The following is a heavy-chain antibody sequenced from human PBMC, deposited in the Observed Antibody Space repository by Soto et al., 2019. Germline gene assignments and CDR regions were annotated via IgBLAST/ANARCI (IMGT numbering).Heavy chain of an antibody. CDR3: AKRTSGTTWGESDY. CDR1: GYIFSDYG. D-gene: IGHD4-17*01. J-gene: IGHJ4*02. V-gene: IGHV1-18*04. CDR2: ISGYSGNA. Sequence: QVQVMQSGAEVKKPGDSVKVSCKTSGYIFSDYGINWARQAPGQDLEWMGWISGYSGNANLAQKFQGRVTMTTDKSTRTADMELRRLRSDDAAVYYCAKRTSGTTWGESDYWGQGTLVTVSS.